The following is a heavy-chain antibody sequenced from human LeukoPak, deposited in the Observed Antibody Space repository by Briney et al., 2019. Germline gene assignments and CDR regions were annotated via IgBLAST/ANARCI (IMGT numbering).Heavy chain of an antibody. V-gene: IGHV3-30*18. CDR1: GFTFSSYG. Sequence: PGRSLRLSCAASGFTFSSYGMHWVRQAPGKGLEWVAVISYDGSNKYYADPVKGRFTISRDNSKNTLYLQMNSLRAEDTAVYYCAKDESHYQLLQPGDYWGQGTLVTVSS. CDR3: AKDESHYQLLQPGDY. CDR2: ISYDGSNK. J-gene: IGHJ4*02. D-gene: IGHD2-2*01.